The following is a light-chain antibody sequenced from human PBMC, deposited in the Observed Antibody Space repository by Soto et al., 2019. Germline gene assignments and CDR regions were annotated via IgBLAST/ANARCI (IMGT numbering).Light chain of an antibody. CDR2: GAS. CDR3: QQYGSSPET. V-gene: IGKV3-20*01. Sequence: ESVLTQSPGTLSLSPGERATLSCRASQSVSSSYLAWYQQKPGQAPRLLIYGASSRATGIPDRFSGGGSGTDFTLTISRLEPEDFAVYYCQQYGSSPETFGQGTKVDI. J-gene: IGKJ1*01. CDR1: QSVSSSY.